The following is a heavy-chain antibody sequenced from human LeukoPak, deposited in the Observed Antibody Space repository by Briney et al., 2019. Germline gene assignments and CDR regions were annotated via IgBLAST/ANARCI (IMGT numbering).Heavy chain of an antibody. D-gene: IGHD2-15*01. CDR1: GYTFTSYG. CDR2: ISAYNGNT. CDR3: ARVYCSGGSCHAFDI. J-gene: IGHJ3*02. Sequence: ASVKVSCKASGYTFTSYGISWVRQAPGQGLEWMGWISAYNGNTNYAQKLQGRATMTTDTSTSTAYMELRSLRSDDTAVYYCARVYCSGGSCHAFDIWGQGTMVTVSS. V-gene: IGHV1-18*01.